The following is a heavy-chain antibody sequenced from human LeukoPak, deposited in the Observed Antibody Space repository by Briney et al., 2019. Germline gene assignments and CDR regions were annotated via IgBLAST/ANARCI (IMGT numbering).Heavy chain of an antibody. J-gene: IGHJ4*02. CDR2: IYHSGGT. D-gene: IGHD6-19*01. V-gene: IGHV4-31*03. CDR3: ASMKAQLSGWYNPDY. CDR1: GDSINTGGYY. Sequence: SETLSLACTVSGDSINTGGYYWSWIRQPPGRGLEWIGHIYHSGGTYSNPSLKSRLSMSLDTSENQFSLKLSSVTAADTAVYYCASMKAQLSGWYNPDYWSQGTLVTVSS.